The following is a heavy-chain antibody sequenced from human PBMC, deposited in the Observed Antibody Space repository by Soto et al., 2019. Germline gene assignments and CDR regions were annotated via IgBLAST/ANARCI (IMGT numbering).Heavy chain of an antibody. J-gene: IGHJ4*02. D-gene: IGHD6-19*01. CDR2: IYYSGST. Sequence: SETLSLTCTVSGGSISRYYWSWIRQPPGKGLEWIGYIYYSGSTNYNPSLKSRVTISVDTSKNQFSLKLSSVTAADTAVYYCAREKGIAVAGSYFDYWGQGTLVTVSS. CDR1: GGSISRYY. V-gene: IGHV4-59*01. CDR3: AREKGIAVAGSYFDY.